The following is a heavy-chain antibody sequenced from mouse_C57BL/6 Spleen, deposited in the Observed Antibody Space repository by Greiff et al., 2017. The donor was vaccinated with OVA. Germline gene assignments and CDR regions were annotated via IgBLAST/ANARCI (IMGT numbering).Heavy chain of an antibody. CDR3: ARSLITTVVAPH. J-gene: IGHJ4*01. CDR2: ISYDGSN. V-gene: IGHV3-6*01. Sequence: EVQRVESGPGLVKPSQSLSLTCSVTGYSITSGYYWNWIRQFPGNKLEWMGYISYDGSNNYNPSLKNRISITRDTSKNQFFLKLNSVTTEDTATYYCARSLITTVVAPHWGQGTSVTVSS. D-gene: IGHD1-1*01. CDR1: GYSITSGYY.